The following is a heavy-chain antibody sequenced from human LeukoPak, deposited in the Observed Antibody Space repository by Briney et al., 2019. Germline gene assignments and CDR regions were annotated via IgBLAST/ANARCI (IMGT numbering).Heavy chain of an antibody. D-gene: IGHD1-26*01. Sequence: SETLSLTCTVSGGSISSYCWTWIRQPPGKGLEWIGYICCSGSINYNPSLKSRVTISVDTSKNQFSLKLSSVTAADTAVYYCARRGSSSSVDFWGQGTLVTVSS. V-gene: IGHV4-59*08. CDR2: ICCSGSI. CDR3: ARRGSSSSVDF. CDR1: GGSISSYC. J-gene: IGHJ4*02.